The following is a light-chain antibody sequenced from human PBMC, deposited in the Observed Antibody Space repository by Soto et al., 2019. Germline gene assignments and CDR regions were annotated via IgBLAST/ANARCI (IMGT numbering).Light chain of an antibody. CDR1: SSDVGVYDF. J-gene: IGLJ1*01. V-gene: IGLV2-8*01. CDR3: KSYAGSNTYV. Sequence: QSALTQPASVSGSPGQSITISCTGTSSDVGVYDFVSWYQHHPGKAPRLIIYEVVQRPSGVPDRFSGSKSGNTASLTVSGLQAADESDYFCKSYAGSNTYVFASGTKLTVL. CDR2: EVV.